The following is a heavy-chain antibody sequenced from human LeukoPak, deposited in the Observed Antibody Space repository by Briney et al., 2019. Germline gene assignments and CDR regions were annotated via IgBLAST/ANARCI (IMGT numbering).Heavy chain of an antibody. CDR1: GFTFSTYT. Sequence: GGSLRLSCAASGFTFSTYTMNWVRQAPGKGLEWVASISSSSTYVYYADSVKGRFTISRDNAKNSLYLQMNSLRAEDTAVYYCARDEVYGEQYYFDYWGQGTLVTVSS. V-gene: IGHV3-21*01. J-gene: IGHJ4*02. D-gene: IGHD4/OR15-4a*01. CDR2: ISSSSTYV. CDR3: ARDEVYGEQYYFDY.